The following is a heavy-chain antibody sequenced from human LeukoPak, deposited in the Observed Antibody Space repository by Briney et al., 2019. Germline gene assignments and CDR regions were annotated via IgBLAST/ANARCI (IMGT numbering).Heavy chain of an antibody. CDR3: TRDLTGSTWSENDY. Sequence: GGSLRLSCAASRFTFSSYGMHWVRQAPGKGLEWVAVISYDGNNRYYADSVKGRFTISRDTSKNTLYLQMNNLRADDTAMYYCTRDLTGSTWSENDYWGQGTLVTISS. CDR2: ISYDGNNR. V-gene: IGHV3-30*03. J-gene: IGHJ4*02. CDR1: RFTFSSYG. D-gene: IGHD6-13*01.